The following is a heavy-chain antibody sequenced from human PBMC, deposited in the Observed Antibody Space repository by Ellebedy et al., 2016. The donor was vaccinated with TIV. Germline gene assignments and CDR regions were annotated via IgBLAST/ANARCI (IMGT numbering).Heavy chain of an antibody. V-gene: IGHV1-69*13. CDR3: ARGRRYFDL. J-gene: IGHJ2*01. D-gene: IGHD1-1*01. CDR2: IIPIFGTV. CDR1: GGTLSSYA. Sequence: SVKVSCXTSGGTLSSYAFSWLRQAPGQRPEWMGTIIPIFGTVNYTQKFQDRFSIAADESTNTVSMNLNSLRSDDTAVYYCARGRRYFDLWGHGTLVTVS.